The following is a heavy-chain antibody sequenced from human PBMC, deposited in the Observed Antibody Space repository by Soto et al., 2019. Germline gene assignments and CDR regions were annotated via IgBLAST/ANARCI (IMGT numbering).Heavy chain of an antibody. D-gene: IGHD4-17*01. CDR3: ARDADYGGSRGGMDV. CDR2: IYYSGRP. J-gene: IGHJ6*02. CDR1: GGSVTNADYF. Sequence: QVRLEASGPGLVKPSETLSLICSVSGGSVTNADYFWSWIRHHPENGLALIGYIYYSGRPRYNPSFKTRATLSIDTSKNQFALRLNSVTVADTAVYFCARDADYGGSRGGMDVWGRGTTVTVSS. V-gene: IGHV4-31*03.